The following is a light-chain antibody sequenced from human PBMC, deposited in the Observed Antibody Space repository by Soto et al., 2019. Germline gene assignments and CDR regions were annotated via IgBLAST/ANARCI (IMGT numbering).Light chain of an antibody. J-gene: IGKJ4*01. CDR1: QGITTE. CDR2: SAS. CDR3: LQDYNYPRT. Sequence: AIQMTQSPSSLSASVGDRVTITCRASQGITTELSWYQQKPGKAPNLLIYSASTVQTGVPSRFSGSGSGTDFTLTISSLQPEDFATYYCLQDYNYPRTFGGGTKVEIK. V-gene: IGKV1-6*01.